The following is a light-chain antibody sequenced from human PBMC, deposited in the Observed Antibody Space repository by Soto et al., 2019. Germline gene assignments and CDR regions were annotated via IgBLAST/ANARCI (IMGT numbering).Light chain of an antibody. CDR2: AAS. CDR3: QQSYSTLCT. J-gene: IGKJ1*01. V-gene: IGKV1-39*01. CDR1: QSISSS. Sequence: DIQMTQSPSSLSASVGDRVTITCRASQSISSSLNWYQQKPGKAPKLLIYAASSLQSGVPSRFSGSGYGTDFTLTISSLQPEDFATYYCQQSYSTLCTFGQGTKVEI.